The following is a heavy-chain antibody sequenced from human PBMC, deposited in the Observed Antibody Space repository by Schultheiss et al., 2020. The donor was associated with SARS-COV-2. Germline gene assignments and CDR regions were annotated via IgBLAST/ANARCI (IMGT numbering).Heavy chain of an antibody. J-gene: IGHJ6*02. D-gene: IGHD2-2*01. CDR3: ARALVYGMDV. Sequence: SETLSPTCTVSGGSISSGDYYWGWIRQPPGKGLEWIGSIYHSGSTYYNPSLKSRVTISVDTSKNQFSLKLSSVTAADTAVYYCARALVYGMDVWGQGTTVTVSS. CDR2: IYHSGST. V-gene: IGHV4-39*07. CDR1: GGSISSGDYY.